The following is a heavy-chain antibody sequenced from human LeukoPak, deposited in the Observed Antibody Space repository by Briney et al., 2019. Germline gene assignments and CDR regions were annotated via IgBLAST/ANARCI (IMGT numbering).Heavy chain of an antibody. D-gene: IGHD4-23*01. J-gene: IGHJ4*02. Sequence: SETPSLTCSVSGGSISRYYWSWIRQPPGKGLEWIGYIYYSGSTNYNPSLKSRVTISVDTSKNQFSLKLSSVTAADTAVYYCAVTTVVTEYYFDYWGQGNLVTVSA. CDR1: GGSISRYY. V-gene: IGHV4-59*08. CDR2: IYYSGST. CDR3: AVTTVVTEYYFDY.